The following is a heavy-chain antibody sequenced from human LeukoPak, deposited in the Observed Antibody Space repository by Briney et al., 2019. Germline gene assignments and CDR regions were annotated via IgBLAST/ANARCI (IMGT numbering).Heavy chain of an antibody. CDR3: ASGYCSTTSCYVNPYFDY. V-gene: IGHV1-69*13. CDR1: GGTFSSYA. D-gene: IGHD2-2*03. J-gene: IGHJ4*02. CDR2: MIRIFSTT. Sequence: SVKVSCKASGGTFSSYAIHWVRQAPGQGLEWMGGMIRIFSTTNYAQKFQGRVTISADESTSTAYMELSSLRSEDTAVYYCASGYCSTTSCYVNPYFDYWGQGTLVTVSS.